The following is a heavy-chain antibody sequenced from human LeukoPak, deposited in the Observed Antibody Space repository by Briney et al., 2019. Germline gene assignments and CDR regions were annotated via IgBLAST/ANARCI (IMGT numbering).Heavy chain of an antibody. CDR1: GYTFTSYG. CDR2: ISAYNGNT. J-gene: IGHJ3*02. Sequence: ASVKVSCKASGYTFTSYGISWVRQAPGQGLKWMGWISAYNGNTNYAQKLQGRVTMTTDTSTSTAYMELRSLRSDDTAVYYCARDLFRYTIFGVVTNFPSAFDIWGQGTMVTVSS. D-gene: IGHD3-3*01. CDR3: ARDLFRYTIFGVVTNFPSAFDI. V-gene: IGHV1-18*01.